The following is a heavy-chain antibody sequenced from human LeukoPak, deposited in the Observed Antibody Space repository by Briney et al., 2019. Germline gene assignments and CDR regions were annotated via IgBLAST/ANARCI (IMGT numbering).Heavy chain of an antibody. V-gene: IGHV4-39*01. Sequence: SETLSLTCTVSGGSISSSSHYYGWIRQPPGKGPEWIGSIYYRGSTYYNPSLKSRVTISVDTSKNQFSLKLSSVTAADTAVYYCARPETVSGWFYFDYWGQGTLVTVSS. CDR3: ARPETVSGWFYFDY. CDR1: GGSISSSSHY. J-gene: IGHJ4*02. CDR2: IYYRGST. D-gene: IGHD6-19*01.